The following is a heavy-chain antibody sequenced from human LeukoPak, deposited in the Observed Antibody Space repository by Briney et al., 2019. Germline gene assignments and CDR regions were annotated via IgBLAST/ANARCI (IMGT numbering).Heavy chain of an antibody. CDR3: ARDFLYVWGSYRHSWFDP. J-gene: IGHJ5*02. Sequence: ASVKVSCTASGYTFTSYGISWVRQAPGQRLEWMGWISAYNGNTNYAQKLQGRVTMTTDTSTSTAYMELRSLRSDDTAVYYYARDFLYVWGSYRHSWFDPWGQGTLVTVSS. CDR2: ISAYNGNT. CDR1: GYTFTSYG. V-gene: IGHV1-18*01. D-gene: IGHD3-16*02.